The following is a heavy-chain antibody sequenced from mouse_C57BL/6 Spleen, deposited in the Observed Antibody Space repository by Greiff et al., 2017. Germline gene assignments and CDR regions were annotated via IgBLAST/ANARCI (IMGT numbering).Heavy chain of an antibody. V-gene: IGHV1-82*01. CDR1: GYAFSSSW. Sequence: QVQLKQSGPELVKPGASVKISCKASGYAFSSSWMNWVKQRPGKGLEWIGRIYPGDGDTNYNGKFKGKATLTADKSSSTAYMQLSSLTSEDSAVYFCTIYDGRYFDVWGPGTTVTVSS. D-gene: IGHD2-3*01. J-gene: IGHJ1*01. CDR3: TIYDGRYFDV. CDR2: IYPGDGDT.